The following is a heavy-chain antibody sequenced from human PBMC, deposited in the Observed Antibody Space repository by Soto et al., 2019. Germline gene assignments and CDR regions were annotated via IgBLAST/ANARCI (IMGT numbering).Heavy chain of an antibody. CDR2: IWYDGSNK. V-gene: IGHV3-33*01. D-gene: IGHD4-17*01. CDR3: AYGGNSGHYYGMDV. CDR1: GFTFSSYG. Sequence: RRSLILSCASSGFTFSSYGMHGFRQAPGKGLEWVAVIWYDGSNKYYADSVKGRFTISRDNSKNTLYLQMNSLRAEDTAVYYCAYGGNSGHYYGMDVWGQGTTVTVSS. J-gene: IGHJ6*02.